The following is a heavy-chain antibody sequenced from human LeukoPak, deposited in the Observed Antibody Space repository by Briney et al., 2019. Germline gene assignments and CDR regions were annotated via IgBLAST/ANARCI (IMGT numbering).Heavy chain of an antibody. CDR1: GFTFSSYS. J-gene: IGHJ4*02. Sequence: GGSLRLSCAASGFTFSSYSMNWVRQAPGKGLEWVSSISSSSSYIYYADSVKGRFTISRDNAKNSLYLQMNSLRAEDTAVYYCATIAAAGIDYWGQGALVTVSS. CDR2: ISSSSSYI. V-gene: IGHV3-21*01. D-gene: IGHD6-13*01. CDR3: ATIAAAGIDY.